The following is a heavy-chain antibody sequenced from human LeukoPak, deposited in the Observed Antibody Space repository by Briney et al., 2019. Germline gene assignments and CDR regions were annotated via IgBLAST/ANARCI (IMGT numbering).Heavy chain of an antibody. Sequence: PSETLSLTCTVSGGSISSSSYYWGWIRQPPGKGLEWIASIYHSGSTYYNPSLKSRVTISVDTSKNQFSLKLSSVTAADTAVYYCINYDFWSGYFLWGQGTLVTVSS. CDR3: INYDFWSGYFL. CDR2: IYHSGST. CDR1: GGSISSSSYY. V-gene: IGHV4-39*03. D-gene: IGHD3-3*01. J-gene: IGHJ4*02.